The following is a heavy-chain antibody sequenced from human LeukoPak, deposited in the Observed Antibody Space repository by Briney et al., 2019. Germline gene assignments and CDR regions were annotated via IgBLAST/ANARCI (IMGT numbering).Heavy chain of an antibody. J-gene: IGHJ4*02. CDR1: GGXFSGCX. Sequence: SETLSLTCAVYGGXFSGCXWSWIRQPPXXXXXXXXEIXHXXXTNYNPSLKSRVTISVDTSKNQFSLKLSSVTAADTAVYYCARERRYDFWSGYYTQYYFDYWGQGTLVTVSS. V-gene: IGHV4-34*01. D-gene: IGHD3-3*01. CDR2: IXHXXXT. CDR3: ARERRYDFWSGYYTQYYFDY.